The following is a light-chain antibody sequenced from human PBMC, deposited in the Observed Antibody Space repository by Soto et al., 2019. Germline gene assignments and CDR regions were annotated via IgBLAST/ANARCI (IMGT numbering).Light chain of an antibody. V-gene: IGLV2-14*01. CDR2: DVS. CDR3: SSYTSSSLVV. Sequence: QSVLTQPASVSGSPGQSITISCTGTSSDVGGYNYVSWYQQHPGKAPKLMLYDVSNRPSGVSNRFSGSKSGNTASLTISGLQAEDEADYYCSSYTSSSLVVFGGGTKLTVL. CDR1: SSDVGGYNY. J-gene: IGLJ2*01.